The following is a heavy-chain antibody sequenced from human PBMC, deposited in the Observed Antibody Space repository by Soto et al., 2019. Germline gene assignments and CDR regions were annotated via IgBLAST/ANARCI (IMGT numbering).Heavy chain of an antibody. J-gene: IGHJ6*02. V-gene: IGHV3-23*01. CDR2: ISGSGGST. Sequence: PGGSLRLSCAASGFTFSSYAMSWVRQAPGKGLEWVSAISGSGGSTYYADSVKGRFTISRDNSKNTLYLQMNSLRAEDTAVYYCAKSNDSSSWYLYYYYYGMDVWGQGTTVT. D-gene: IGHD6-13*01. CDR1: GFTFSSYA. CDR3: AKSNDSSSWYLYYYYYGMDV.